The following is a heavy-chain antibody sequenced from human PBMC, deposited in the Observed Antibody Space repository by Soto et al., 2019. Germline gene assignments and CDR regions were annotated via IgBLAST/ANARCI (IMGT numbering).Heavy chain of an antibody. Sequence: PGGSLILSCAASGFPFDDYAMHWVRQAPGPGLEWVSGISWNSGSIGYADSVKGRFTISRDNAKNSLYLQMNSLRAEDTALYYCVKDCQTGSCYVRAFVMRGEGTMAAVTS. J-gene: IGHJ3*02. CDR1: GFPFDDYA. CDR2: ISWNSGSI. D-gene: IGHD1-26*01. V-gene: IGHV3-9*01. CDR3: VKDCQTGSCYVRAFVM.